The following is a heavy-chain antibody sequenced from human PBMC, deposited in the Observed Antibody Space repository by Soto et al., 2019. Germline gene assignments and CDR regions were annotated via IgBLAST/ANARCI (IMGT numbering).Heavy chain of an antibody. CDR1: GGTFSSYA. CDR2: IIPIFGTA. D-gene: IGHD3-3*01. Sequence: QVQLVQSGAEVKKPGSSVKVSCKASGGTFSSYAISWVRQAPGQGLEWMGGIIPIFGTANYAQKFQGRVTITADESTSLAYMELSSLRSEDTAVYYCGSQFWSGPNRCFDESCGPCPERQTRYYYGMDVWGQGTTVTVSS. V-gene: IGHV1-69*12. J-gene: IGHJ6*02. CDR3: GSQFWSGPNRCFDESCGPCPERQTRYYYGMDV.